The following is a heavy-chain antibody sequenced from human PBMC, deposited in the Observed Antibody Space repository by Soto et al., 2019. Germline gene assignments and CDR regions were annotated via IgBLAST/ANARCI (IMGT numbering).Heavy chain of an antibody. D-gene: IGHD3-10*01. V-gene: IGHV3-30-3*01. Sequence: QVQLVESGGGVVQPGRSLRLSCAASGFTFSSYAMHWVRQAPGKGLEWVAVISYDGSNKYYADSVKGRFTISRDNSKNTLYLQMNSLRAEDTAVYYCARDPPIPMVRGVTPIPYYYYGMDVWGQGTTVTVSS. J-gene: IGHJ6*02. CDR2: ISYDGSNK. CDR1: GFTFSSYA. CDR3: ARDPPIPMVRGVTPIPYYYYGMDV.